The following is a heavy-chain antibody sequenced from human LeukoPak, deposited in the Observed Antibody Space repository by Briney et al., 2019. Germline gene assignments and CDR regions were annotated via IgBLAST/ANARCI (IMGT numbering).Heavy chain of an antibody. V-gene: IGHV1-2*02. D-gene: IGHD2-21*02. CDR3: AINLVVVTAIDY. Sequence: ASVKVSCKASGYSFTGYYMHRVRQAPGQGLEWMGWINPDSGGTNYAQNFQGRVTMTRDTSISTAYMELSRLRSDDTAVYYCAINLVVVTAIDYWGQGTLVTVSS. J-gene: IGHJ4*02. CDR1: GYSFTGYY. CDR2: INPDSGGT.